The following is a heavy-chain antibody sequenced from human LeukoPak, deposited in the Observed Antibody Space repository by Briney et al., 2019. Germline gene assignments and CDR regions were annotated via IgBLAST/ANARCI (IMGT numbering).Heavy chain of an antibody. J-gene: IGHJ3*02. CDR3: ARGGAYSSGPRGSHGAFDI. D-gene: IGHD6-19*01. CDR2: INSDGSST. CDR1: GFTFSSYW. Sequence: PGGSLRLSCAASGFTFSSYWMHWVRQAPGKGLVWVSRINSDGSSTSYADSVKGRFTISRDNAKNTLYLQMNSLRAEDTAVYYCARGGAYSSGPRGSHGAFDIWGQGTIVTVSS. V-gene: IGHV3-74*01.